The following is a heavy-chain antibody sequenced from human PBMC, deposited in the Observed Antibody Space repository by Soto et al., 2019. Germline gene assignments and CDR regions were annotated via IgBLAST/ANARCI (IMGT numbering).Heavy chain of an antibody. V-gene: IGHV3-30*18. J-gene: IGHJ6*02. Sequence: PGGSLRLSCAASGFTFNGYGMHWVRQAPGKGLEWVAVVSYDGSNKYYADSVKGRFTISRDNSKNTLYLQMNSLRAEDTAVYYCAKDGEEYQLLSFGMDVWGQGTTVTVSS. CDR3: AKDGEEYQLLSFGMDV. CDR1: GFTFNGYG. CDR2: VSYDGSNK. D-gene: IGHD2-2*01.